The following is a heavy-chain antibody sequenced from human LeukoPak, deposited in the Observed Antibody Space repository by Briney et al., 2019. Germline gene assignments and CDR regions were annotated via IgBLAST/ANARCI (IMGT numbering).Heavy chain of an antibody. CDR2: ISAYNGNT. J-gene: IGHJ6*03. Sequence: ASVKVSCKAFGYTFTIYGISWVRQAPGQGLELMVWISAYNGNTDYAQKLQGRFTMTTDTSTSRTYMELNSLRAEDTAVYYCARDRPQQWLVRGQRGYYYYMDVWGKGTTVTISS. V-gene: IGHV1-18*01. D-gene: IGHD6-19*01. CDR3: ARDRPQQWLVRGQRGYYYYMDV. CDR1: GYTFTIYG.